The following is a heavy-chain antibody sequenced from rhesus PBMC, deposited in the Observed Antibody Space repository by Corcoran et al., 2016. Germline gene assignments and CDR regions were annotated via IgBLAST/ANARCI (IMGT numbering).Heavy chain of an antibody. J-gene: IGHJ4*01. Sequence: LQLQQSGPGLVKPSETLSLTCAVSGGSISSNSWTWIRQPPGKGLEWIGRISGDDGTTDYNPSLRGRVTISIDTSKTEFSLKVDSGTAADTAVYYCVGLMVAGPVEYWGQGVLVTVSS. CDR3: VGLMVAGPVEY. V-gene: IGHV4-173*01. D-gene: IGHD6-37*01. CDR1: GGSISSNS. CDR2: ISGDDGTT.